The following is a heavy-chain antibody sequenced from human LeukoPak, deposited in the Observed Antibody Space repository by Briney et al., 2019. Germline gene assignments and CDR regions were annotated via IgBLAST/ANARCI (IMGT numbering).Heavy chain of an antibody. Sequence: ASVKVSRKASGYTFTSYGISWVRQAPGQGLEWMGWISAYNGNTNYAQKLQGRVTMTTDTSTSTAYMELRSLRSDDTAVYYCARDNTYDSSGYYSTGDYWGQGTLVTVSS. CDR1: GYTFTSYG. CDR2: ISAYNGNT. J-gene: IGHJ4*02. V-gene: IGHV1-18*01. D-gene: IGHD3-22*01. CDR3: ARDNTYDSSGYYSTGDY.